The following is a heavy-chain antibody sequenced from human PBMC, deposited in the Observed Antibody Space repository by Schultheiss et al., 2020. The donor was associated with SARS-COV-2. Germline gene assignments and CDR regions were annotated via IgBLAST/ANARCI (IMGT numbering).Heavy chain of an antibody. V-gene: IGHV3-21*01. Sequence: GGSLRLSCAASGFTFSSYSMNWVRQAPGNGLEWVSSISSSSSYIYYADSVKGRFTISRDNAKNSLYLQMNSLRAEDTAVYYCARDCTVELRGYYYYYMDVWGKGTTVTVSS. D-gene: IGHD1-7*01. CDR2: ISSSSSYI. CDR3: ARDCTVELRGYYYYYMDV. J-gene: IGHJ6*03. CDR1: GFTFSSYS.